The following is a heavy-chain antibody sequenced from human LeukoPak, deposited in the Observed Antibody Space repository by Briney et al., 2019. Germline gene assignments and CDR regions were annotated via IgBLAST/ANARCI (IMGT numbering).Heavy chain of an antibody. CDR1: GYTFTGYY. CDR3: ATARGYCSSTSCYEGGH. D-gene: IGHD2-2*01. J-gene: IGHJ4*02. CDR2: FDPEDGET. V-gene: IGHV1-24*01. Sequence: ASVKVSCKASGYTFTGYYMHWVRQAPGKGLEWMGGFDPEDGETIYAQKFQGRVTMTEDTSTDTAYMELSSLRSEDTAVYYCATARGYCSSTSCYEGGHWGQGTLVTVSS.